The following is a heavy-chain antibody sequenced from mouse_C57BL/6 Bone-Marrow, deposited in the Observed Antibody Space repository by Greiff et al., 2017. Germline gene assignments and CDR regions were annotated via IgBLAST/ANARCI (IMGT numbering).Heavy chain of an antibody. Sequence: VQVVESGPGLVAPSQSLSITCTVSGFSLTSYGVSWVRQPPGKGLEWLGVIWGDGSTNYHSALISRLSISKDNSTSQVVLKLNSLQTDDTATYYYGERGDYYGSDYWGQGTTLTVSS. V-gene: IGHV2-3*01. J-gene: IGHJ2*01. CDR2: IWGDGST. CDR3: GERGDYYGSDY. D-gene: IGHD1-2*01. CDR1: GFSLTSYG.